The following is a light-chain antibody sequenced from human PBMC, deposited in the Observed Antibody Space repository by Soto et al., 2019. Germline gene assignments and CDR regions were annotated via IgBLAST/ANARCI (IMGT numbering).Light chain of an antibody. CDR1: QSISSW. CDR2: DAS. J-gene: IGKJ1*01. Sequence: DIQMTQSPSTLSASVGDRVTITCRASQSISSWLAWYQQKPGKAPKLLIYDASSFESGVPSRFSGSGSGTEFTLPISSLQPDDFATYYCQQYNSYPWTFGQGTKVEIK. CDR3: QQYNSYPWT. V-gene: IGKV1-5*01.